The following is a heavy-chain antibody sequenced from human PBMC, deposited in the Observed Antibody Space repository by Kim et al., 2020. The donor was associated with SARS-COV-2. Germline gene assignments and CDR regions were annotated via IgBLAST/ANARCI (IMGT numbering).Heavy chain of an antibody. CDR2: IIPIFGTA. CDR3: ARGGGYDLGEVQSEYYYYYYGMDV. D-gene: IGHD5-12*01. J-gene: IGHJ6*02. CDR1: GGTFSSYA. Sequence: SVKVSCKASGGTFSSYAISWVRQAPGQGLEWMGGIIPIFGTANYAQKFQGRVTITADESTSTAYMELSSLRSEDTAVYYCARGGGYDLGEVQSEYYYYYYGMDVWGQGTTVTVSS. V-gene: IGHV1-69*13.